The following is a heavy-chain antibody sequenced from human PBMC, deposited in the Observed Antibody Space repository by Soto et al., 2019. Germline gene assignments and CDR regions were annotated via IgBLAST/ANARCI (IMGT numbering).Heavy chain of an antibody. V-gene: IGHV1-18*04. Sequence: ASVNVSCKPSGYTFTSCSISWVRQAPGQGLECMGWISAYNGNTNYAQKLQGRVTMTTDTSTSTAYMELRSLRSDDTAVYYCARERDTDYGMDVWGQGTTVTV. CDR2: ISAYNGNT. CDR3: ARERDTDYGMDV. D-gene: IGHD5-18*01. CDR1: GYTFTSCS. J-gene: IGHJ6*02.